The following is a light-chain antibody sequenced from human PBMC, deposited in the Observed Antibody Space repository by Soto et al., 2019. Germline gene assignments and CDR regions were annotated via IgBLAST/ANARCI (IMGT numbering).Light chain of an antibody. V-gene: IGKV3-15*01. CDR3: RQYSNWPPIT. Sequence: ETVMTHSPCTLSVSLGERATLYCRSSQSVSIHVAWYQQKPGQAPRIISYDTSTRATGIPARFIGSGSGTEFTLTISSLQSEDFAVYYCRQYSNWPPITFGQGTRLEIK. CDR2: DTS. CDR1: QSVSIH. J-gene: IGKJ5*01.